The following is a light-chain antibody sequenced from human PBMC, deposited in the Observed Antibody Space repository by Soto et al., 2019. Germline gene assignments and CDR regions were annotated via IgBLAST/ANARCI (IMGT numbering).Light chain of an antibody. Sequence: SVLTQPPSVSGAPGQRVTISCTGSSSNIGAGYDVHWYQQLPGTAPKLLIYVNSNRPSGVPDRFSGSKSGTSASLAITGLQAEDEADYYCQSYDSRLSAVVFGGGTKLTVL. CDR2: VNS. CDR3: QSYDSRLSAVV. CDR1: SSNIGAGYD. J-gene: IGLJ2*01. V-gene: IGLV1-40*01.